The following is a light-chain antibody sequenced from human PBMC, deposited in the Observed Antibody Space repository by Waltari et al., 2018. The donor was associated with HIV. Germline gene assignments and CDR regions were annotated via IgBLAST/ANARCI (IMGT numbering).Light chain of an antibody. Sequence: QSVLTQPPSASGTPGQRVTISCSGSSSNIGSNYVYWYQHVPGTAPKLLIYRNNQRPSGVPDRFSGSKSGTSASLAISGLRSEDEADYYCAAWDDSLSGPNWVFGGGTKLTVL. CDR2: RNN. CDR1: SSNIGSNY. J-gene: IGLJ3*02. V-gene: IGLV1-47*01. CDR3: AAWDDSLSGPNWV.